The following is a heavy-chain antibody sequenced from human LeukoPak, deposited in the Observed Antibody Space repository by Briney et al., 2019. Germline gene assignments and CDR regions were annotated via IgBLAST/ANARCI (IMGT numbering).Heavy chain of an antibody. Sequence: GGSLRLSCAASGFTFIRNGMHWVRQAPGKGLEWVAFLRYGGSNKYYADSVMGRFTISRDNSKNTLYLQMNSLRAEDTAVYYCARRFLEWFDAFDIWGQGTMVTVSS. CDR2: LRYGGSNK. V-gene: IGHV3-30*02. D-gene: IGHD3-3*01. CDR1: GFTFIRNG. J-gene: IGHJ3*02. CDR3: ARRFLEWFDAFDI.